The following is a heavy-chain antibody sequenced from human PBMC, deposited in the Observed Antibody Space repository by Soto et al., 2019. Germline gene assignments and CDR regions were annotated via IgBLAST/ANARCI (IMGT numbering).Heavy chain of an antibody. J-gene: IGHJ5*02. CDR1: GGSISSSSYY. D-gene: IGHD1-1*01. CDR2: IYYSGST. CDR3: ARLAEKLLQSVDNWFDP. V-gene: IGHV4-39*01. Sequence: QLQLQESGPGLVKPSETLSLTCTVSGGSISSSSYYWGWIRQPPGKGLEWIGSIYYSGSTYYNPSLKSRVTISVDTSKNQFSLKLSSVTAADTAVYYCARLAEKLLQSVDNWFDPWGQGTLVTVSS.